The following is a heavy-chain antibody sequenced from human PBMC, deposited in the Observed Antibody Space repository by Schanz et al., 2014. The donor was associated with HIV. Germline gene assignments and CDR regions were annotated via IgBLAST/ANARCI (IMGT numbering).Heavy chain of an antibody. D-gene: IGHD3-10*01. V-gene: IGHV3-33*01. J-gene: IGHJ5*02. CDR3: AREYYSMNWNWFDP. CDR2: KWYDGTNI. CDR1: GFTFRNFG. Sequence: QEQLVESGGGVVQPGKSLRLSCAASGFTFRNFGMHWVRQAPGKGREWVAVKWYDGTNIDYADSVKGRCTVSRDNSKNTLYLQMNSLRAEDTAVYYCAREYYSMNWNWFDPWGQGTLVTVSS.